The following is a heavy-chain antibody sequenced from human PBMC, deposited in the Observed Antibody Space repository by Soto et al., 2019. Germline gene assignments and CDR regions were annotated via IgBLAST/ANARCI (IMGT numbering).Heavy chain of an antibody. V-gene: IGHV3-23*01. CDR3: AKEIMAAAYGTTSAFDL. CDR1: GFTFSSFA. J-gene: IGHJ4*02. Sequence: QLLESGGGLVQPGGSRRLSCVASGFTFSSFAMGWVRQSPGTGLEWVAGVDGSGYDTSFAASVNGRFTISRDNSENTLFLHMTNLRAEDTARYYCAKEIMAAAYGTTSAFDLWGPGTVVSVS. D-gene: IGHD2-15*01. CDR2: VDGSGYDT.